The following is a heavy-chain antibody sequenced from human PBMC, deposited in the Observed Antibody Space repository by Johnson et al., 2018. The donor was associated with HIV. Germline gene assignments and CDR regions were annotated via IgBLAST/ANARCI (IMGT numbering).Heavy chain of an antibody. CDR2: ISYDGSEK. D-gene: IGHD6-13*01. CDR3: AKEGWQQLAQGSFDI. V-gene: IGHV3-30*04. J-gene: IGHJ3*02. CDR1: GFTFSSYA. Sequence: QVQLVESGGGVVQPGRSLRLSCAASGFTFSSYAMHWVRQAPGKGLEWVAVISYDGSEKYFADSVKGRFTISRDNSKNTLYLQMNSLRAEDTAVYYCAKEGWQQLAQGSFDIWGQGTMVTVTS.